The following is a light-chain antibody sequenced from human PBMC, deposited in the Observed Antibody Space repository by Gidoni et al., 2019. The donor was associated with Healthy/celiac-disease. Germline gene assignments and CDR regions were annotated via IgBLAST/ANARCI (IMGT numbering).Light chain of an antibody. Sequence: SSELTQDPAVSVALGQTVRITCQGDSLRSYYASWYQLKPGQAPVLVIYGKNNRPSGIPDRFSGSSSGNTASLTITGAQAEDEADYYCNSRDSSGIFVVFGGGTKLTVL. V-gene: IGLV3-19*01. CDR2: GKN. CDR1: SLRSYY. CDR3: NSRDSSGIFVV. J-gene: IGLJ2*01.